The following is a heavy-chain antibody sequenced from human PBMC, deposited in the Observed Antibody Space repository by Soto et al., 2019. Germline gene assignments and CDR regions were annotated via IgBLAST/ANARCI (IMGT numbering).Heavy chain of an antibody. CDR1: GFTFSSYA. D-gene: IGHD6-19*01. Sequence: GESLRLSCAASGFTFSSYAMSWIRQAPGKGLELVSGISGSGGSTYYADNVKGRFTISRDNSKNTLYLQMNSLRAEDTALYYCAKAGYSSGWRFDYWGQGT. J-gene: IGHJ4*02. V-gene: IGHV3-23*01. CDR3: AKAGYSSGWRFDY. CDR2: ISGSGGST.